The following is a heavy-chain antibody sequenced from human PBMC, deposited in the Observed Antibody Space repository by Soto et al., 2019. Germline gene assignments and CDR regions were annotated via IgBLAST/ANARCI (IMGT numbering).Heavy chain of an antibody. V-gene: IGHV1-69*13. D-gene: IGHD2-21*02. CDR1: GGTFSNYA. CDR3: ARDDFISDRFFYYAMDV. Sequence: ASVKVSCKASGGTFSNYATSWVRQAPGQGLEWMGGIIPIFGTANYAQKFQGRVTITADESTSTAYMELSSLSSQDTAVYYCARDDFISDRFFYYAMDVWGQGTTVTVSS. CDR2: IIPIFGTA. J-gene: IGHJ6*02.